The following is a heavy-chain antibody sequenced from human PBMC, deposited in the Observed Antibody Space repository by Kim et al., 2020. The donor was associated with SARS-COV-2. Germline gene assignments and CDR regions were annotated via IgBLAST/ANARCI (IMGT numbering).Heavy chain of an antibody. CDR3: ASDPPVVPAAINRISGPRFWFDP. CDR1: GYTFTSYG. Sequence: ASVKVSCKASGYTFTSYGISWVRQAPGQGLEWMGWISAYNGNTNYAQKLQGRVTMTTDTSTSTAYMELRSLRSDDTAVYYCASDPPVVPAAINRISGPRFWFDPWGQGTLVTVSS. D-gene: IGHD2-2*01. J-gene: IGHJ5*02. CDR2: ISAYNGNT. V-gene: IGHV1-18*01.